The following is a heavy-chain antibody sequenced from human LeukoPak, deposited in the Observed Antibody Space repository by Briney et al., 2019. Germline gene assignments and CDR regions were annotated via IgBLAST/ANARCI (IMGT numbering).Heavy chain of an antibody. Sequence: GRSLRLSCAASGFTFSGYGMHWVRQAPGKGLEWVALISYDGSDKYYADSVKGRFTISRDNSKNTLYLQMNSLKTEDTAVYYCTRHNYDRSGYGAFDIWGQGTMVTVSS. V-gene: IGHV3-30*03. J-gene: IGHJ3*02. CDR2: ISYDGSDK. CDR3: TRHNYDRSGYGAFDI. D-gene: IGHD3-22*01. CDR1: GFTFSGYG.